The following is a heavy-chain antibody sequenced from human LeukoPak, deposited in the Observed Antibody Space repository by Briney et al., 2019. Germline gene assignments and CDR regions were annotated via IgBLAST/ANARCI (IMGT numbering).Heavy chain of an antibody. D-gene: IGHD4-17*01. Sequence: ASVKVSCKASGGTFSSYAISWVRQAPGQGLEWMGRIILILGIANYAQKFQGRVTITADKSTSTAYMELSSLRSEDTAVYYCARAPMTTVTPDWYFDLWGHGTLVTVSS. CDR3: ARAPMTTVTPDWYFDL. J-gene: IGHJ2*01. CDR2: IILILGIA. V-gene: IGHV1-69*04. CDR1: GGTFSSYA.